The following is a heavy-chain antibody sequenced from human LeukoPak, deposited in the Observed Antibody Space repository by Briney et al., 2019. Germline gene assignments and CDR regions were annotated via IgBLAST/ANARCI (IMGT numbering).Heavy chain of an antibody. D-gene: IGHD3-10*01. Sequence: SETLSLTCAVYGGSFNGYYWSWISQPPGKGLEWLGEINNSGSNNYNTSLKSRVTISEETSKNQFSLKLSSVTAADTAVYYCARASRTGGITMVRGQQAPFDIWGQGTMVTVSS. CDR2: INNSGSN. J-gene: IGHJ3*02. V-gene: IGHV4-34*01. CDR3: ARASRTGGITMVRGQQAPFDI. CDR1: GGSFNGYY.